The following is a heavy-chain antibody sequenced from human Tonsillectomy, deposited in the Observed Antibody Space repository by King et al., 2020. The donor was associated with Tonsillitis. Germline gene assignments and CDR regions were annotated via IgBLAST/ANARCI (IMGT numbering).Heavy chain of an antibody. D-gene: IGHD1-26*01. V-gene: IGHV3-21*01. CDR1: GFTFSGYS. CDR3: ARVAPPDERGSYCLDY. J-gene: IGHJ4*02. Sequence: VQLVESGGGLVKPGGSLRLSCAASGFTFSGYSMNWVRQAPGKGLEWVSSISSSSGYIYYADSLKGRFTISRDNAKNSLYLQMNSLRAEDTAVYYCARVAPPDERGSYCLDYWGQGTLVTVSS. CDR2: ISSSSGYI.